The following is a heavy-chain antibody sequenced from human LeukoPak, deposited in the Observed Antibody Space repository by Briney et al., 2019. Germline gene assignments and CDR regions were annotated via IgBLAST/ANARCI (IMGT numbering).Heavy chain of an antibody. CDR1: GASFRGYY. V-gene: IGHV4-34*12. Sequence: SETLSLTCAVYGASFRGYYWSWIRQSPGKGLEWIREIFHSGTTNYNPSLKSRVTMSVDTSKNHFSLKLRSVTAADTAVYYCARHARVAAHTNHLDYWGQGTLVTVSS. D-gene: IGHD6-6*01. CDR3: ARHARVAAHTNHLDY. J-gene: IGHJ4*02. CDR2: IFHSGTT.